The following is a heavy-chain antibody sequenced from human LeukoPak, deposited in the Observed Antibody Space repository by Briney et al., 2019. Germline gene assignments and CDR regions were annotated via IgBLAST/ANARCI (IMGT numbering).Heavy chain of an antibody. CDR2: INPNSGST. CDR3: ARGGDYVWGSYRYTEWFDP. CDR1: GYTFTGYY. Sequence: ASVKVSSKASGYTFTGYYMHWVRQAPGQGLEWMGWINPNSGSTNYAQKFQGRVTMTRDTSISTAYMELSRLRSDDTAVYYCARGGDYVWGSYRYTEWFDPWGQGTLVTVSS. J-gene: IGHJ5*02. V-gene: IGHV1-2*02. D-gene: IGHD3-16*02.